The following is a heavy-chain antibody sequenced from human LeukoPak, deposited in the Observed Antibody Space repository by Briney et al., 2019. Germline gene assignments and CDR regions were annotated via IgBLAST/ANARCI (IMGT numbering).Heavy chain of an antibody. CDR1: GFTFSSYG. CDR3: AKGSGDSSGWFQLFGY. J-gene: IGHJ4*02. V-gene: IGHV3-23*01. D-gene: IGHD6-19*01. Sequence: GGSLRLSCAASGFTFSSYGMTWVRQTPGKGLEWVSSISSSGSSTYYADSVKGRFTISRDNSKNTLYLQMNSLRAEDTAVYYCAKGSGDSSGWFQLFGYWGQGTLVTVSS. CDR2: ISSSGSST.